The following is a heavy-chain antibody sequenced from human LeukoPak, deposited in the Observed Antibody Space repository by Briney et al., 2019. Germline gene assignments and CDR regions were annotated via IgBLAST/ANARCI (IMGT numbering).Heavy chain of an antibody. CDR2: IGGSGDTK. CDR3: ARVQWLVGTGYSEY. J-gene: IGHJ4*02. D-gene: IGHD6-19*01. Sequence: GGSLRLSCAASGFWFSNYAMTWVRQAPGKGLEWVSFIGGSGDTKQYEESVKGRFTISRDNSRNTLYLQMDNLRAEDTAIYFCARVQWLVGTGYSEYWGQGTLVTVSS. V-gene: IGHV3-23*01. CDR1: GFWFSNYA.